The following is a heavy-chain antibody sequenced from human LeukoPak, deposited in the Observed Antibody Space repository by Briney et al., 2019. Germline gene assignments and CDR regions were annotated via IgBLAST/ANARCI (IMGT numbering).Heavy chain of an antibody. V-gene: IGHV3-23*01. J-gene: IGHJ6*03. CDR1: GLTFSSYG. CDR2: ISTTGGTT. Sequence: GGTLRLSCAASGLTFSSYGMSWVRQAPGRGLEWVSAISTTGGTTYYADSVRGRFTISRDNSRNTLYLQMNSLRAEDTAIYYCAKNGDRGAYCSGGTCYPYYYYYMDVWGQGTMVTVSS. D-gene: IGHD2-15*01. CDR3: AKNGDRGAYCSGGTCYPYYYYYMDV.